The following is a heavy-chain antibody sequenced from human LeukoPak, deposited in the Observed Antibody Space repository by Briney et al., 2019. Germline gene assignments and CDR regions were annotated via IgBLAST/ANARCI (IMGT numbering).Heavy chain of an antibody. Sequence: GGSPRLSCAASGFTFSSYWMSWVRQAPGKGLEWVANIKQDGSEKYYVDSVKGRFTISRDNSKNTLYLQMNSLRAEDTAVYYCAKDAEYYDFWSGYLRWDYWGQGTLVTVSS. D-gene: IGHD3-3*01. V-gene: IGHV3-7*03. J-gene: IGHJ4*02. CDR1: GFTFSSYW. CDR2: IKQDGSEK. CDR3: AKDAEYYDFWSGYLRWDY.